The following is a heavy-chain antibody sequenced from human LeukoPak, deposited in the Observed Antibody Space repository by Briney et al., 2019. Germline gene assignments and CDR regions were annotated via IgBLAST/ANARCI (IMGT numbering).Heavy chain of an antibody. J-gene: IGHJ4*02. Sequence: SETLSCKASGCTFSSYAISWVRQAPGQGLEWVGGIIPIFGTANYAQKFQGRVTITADESTSTAYMELSSLRSEDTAVYYCARDGSYGSRLFDYWGQGTLVTVSS. D-gene: IGHD3-10*01. V-gene: IGHV1-69*01. CDR3: ARDGSYGSRLFDY. CDR2: IIPIFGTA. CDR1: GCTFSSYA.